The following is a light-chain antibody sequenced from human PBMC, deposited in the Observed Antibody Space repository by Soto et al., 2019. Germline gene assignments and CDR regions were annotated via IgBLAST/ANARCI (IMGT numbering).Light chain of an antibody. Sequence: LNQPASVSRSPGQSITIPCTGTSSDVGTYNLVSWYQQHPGKAPKLMVYEGTKRPSGVSNRFSGSKSGNTASLTISGLQAEDEADYYCCSYVGSSTYVFGTGTKVTVL. V-gene: IGLV2-23*01. CDR3: CSYVGSSTYV. CDR1: SSDVGTYNL. J-gene: IGLJ1*01. CDR2: EGT.